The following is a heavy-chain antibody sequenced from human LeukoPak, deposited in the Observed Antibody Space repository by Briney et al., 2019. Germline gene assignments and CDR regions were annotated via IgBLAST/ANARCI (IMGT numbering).Heavy chain of an antibody. V-gene: IGHV3-23*01. D-gene: IGHD6-19*01. CDR3: ARDDSGWRPGDAFDI. J-gene: IGHJ3*02. CDR2: ISGSGGST. Sequence: PGGSLRLSCAASGFTFSSYAMSWVRQAPGKGLEWVSAISGSGGSTYYADSVKGRFTISRDNAKNTLYLQMNSLRAEDTAVYYCARDDSGWRPGDAFDIWGQGTMVTVSS. CDR1: GFTFSSYA.